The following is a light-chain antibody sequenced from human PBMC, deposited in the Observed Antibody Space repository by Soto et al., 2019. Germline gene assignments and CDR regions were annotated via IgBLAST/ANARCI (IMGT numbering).Light chain of an antibody. V-gene: IGKV3D-7*01. J-gene: IGKJ4*01. CDR2: GAS. Sequence: EIVMTQSPATLSLSPGERATLSCRASQSVSSSYLSWYQQKPGQAPRLLIYGASTRATGIPARFSGSGSGTDFTLTISSLQPEDFAVYYCQQDYTPKNTFGGGTKVEIK. CDR1: QSVSSSY. CDR3: QQDYTPKNT.